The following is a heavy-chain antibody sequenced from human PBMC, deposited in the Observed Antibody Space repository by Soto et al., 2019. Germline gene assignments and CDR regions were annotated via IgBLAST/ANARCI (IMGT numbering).Heavy chain of an antibody. CDR3: VKDLGSSGTNGDYYYGMHV. V-gene: IGHV3-23*01. CDR1: GFTFSTYA. CDR2: ISGGGGST. D-gene: IGHD1-7*01. Sequence: EVQLLESGGGLVQPGGSLRLSCTASGFTFSTYAMSWVPQAPGKGLEWFSAISGGGGSTYYPDSVKGRFIISRDNSRNTLYVQMNSLRAEDTALYYCVKDLGSSGTNGDYYYGMHVWGQGTTVTVSS. J-gene: IGHJ6*02.